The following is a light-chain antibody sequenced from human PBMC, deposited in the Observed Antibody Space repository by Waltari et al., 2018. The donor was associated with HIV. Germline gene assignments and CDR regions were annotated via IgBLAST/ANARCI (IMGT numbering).Light chain of an antibody. CDR2: EVS. Sequence: QSALTQPPSVSGSPGQSVAISCTGTSSDVGTYNRVSWYQQPPGTAPKLMIYEVSNRPSGFPDRFSGSKSGNTASLTISGLQAEDEADYYCSSYTGSSTWVFGGGTKLTVL. V-gene: IGLV2-18*02. CDR1: SSDVGTYNR. CDR3: SSYTGSSTWV. J-gene: IGLJ3*02.